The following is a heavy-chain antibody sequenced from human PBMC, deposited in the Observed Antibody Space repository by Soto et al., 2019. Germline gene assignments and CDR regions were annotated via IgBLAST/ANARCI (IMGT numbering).Heavy chain of an antibody. D-gene: IGHD2-2*01. V-gene: IGHV4-39*01. Sequence: QLQLQESGPGLVKPSETLSLTCTVSGGSISSSSYYWGWIRQPPGKGLEWIGSIYYSGSTYYNPSLKSRVTISVATSKNQFSLKLSSVTAADTAVYYCARRCISTSCYANVRGSWYYGMDVWGQGTTVTVSS. CDR1: GGSISSSSYY. J-gene: IGHJ6*02. CDR3: ARRCISTSCYANVRGSWYYGMDV. CDR2: IYYSGST.